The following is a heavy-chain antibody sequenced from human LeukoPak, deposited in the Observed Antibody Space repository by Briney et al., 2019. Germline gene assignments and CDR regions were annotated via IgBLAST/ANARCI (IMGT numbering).Heavy chain of an antibody. D-gene: IGHD3-9*01. Sequence: GQSRKISCKVSGYSSPSYWTGWVRPTPGKGLEWMGINYPGVSDTTYSPPFQGQATISAHKPMPTTYLQWSSLKASHTPMFFCARRNRLYDILTGYYLVTFDI. CDR1: GYSSPSYW. CDR2: NYPGVSDT. J-gene: IGHJ3*02. CDR3: ARRNRLYDILTGYYLVTFDI. V-gene: IGHV5-51*04.